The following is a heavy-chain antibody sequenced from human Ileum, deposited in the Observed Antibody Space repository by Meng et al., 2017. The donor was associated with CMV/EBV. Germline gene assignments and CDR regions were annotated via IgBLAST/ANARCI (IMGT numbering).Heavy chain of an antibody. V-gene: IGHV3-9*01. CDR3: VTDNQPGGCDY. CDR2: IHVKIDGT. CDR1: GFTFNNYA. D-gene: IGHD1-14*01. J-gene: IGHJ4*02. Sequence: SLMISCAASGFTFNNYAIHWVRHAPGKGLEWISGIHVKIDGTGYADSVRGRFIISRDCAKNSLYLQMNSRRIEDTALYYCVTDNQPGGCDYWGQGTLVTVSS.